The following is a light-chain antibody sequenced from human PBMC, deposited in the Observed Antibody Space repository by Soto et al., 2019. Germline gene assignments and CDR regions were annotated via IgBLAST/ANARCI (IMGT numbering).Light chain of an antibody. V-gene: IGKV1-39*01. J-gene: IGKJ4*01. CDR2: AAS. CDR3: QHSYSAPLT. Sequence: DIQMNQSPSSLSASVPERLTITCGASQSISNYFNWYQQKPGKAPKLLIYAASSLQSGVPSRFSGSGSGTDFTLTISSLQPEDFATYYCQHSYSAPLTFGGGTKVDIK. CDR1: QSISNY.